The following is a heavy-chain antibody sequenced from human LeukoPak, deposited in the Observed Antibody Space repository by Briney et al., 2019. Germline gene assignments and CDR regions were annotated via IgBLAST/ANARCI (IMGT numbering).Heavy chain of an antibody. Sequence: SETLSLTCTVSGGSISSYYWSWIRQPPGKGLEWIGYIYYSGSTNYNPSLKSRVTISVDTSKNQFSLKLSSVTAAGTAVYYCARRSGIYSAFDIWGQGTMVTVSS. J-gene: IGHJ3*02. CDR2: IYYSGST. CDR1: GGSISSYY. D-gene: IGHD1-26*01. CDR3: ARRSGIYSAFDI. V-gene: IGHV4-59*08.